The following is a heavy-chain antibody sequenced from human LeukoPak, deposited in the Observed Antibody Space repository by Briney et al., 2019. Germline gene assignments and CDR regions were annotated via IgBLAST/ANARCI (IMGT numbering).Heavy chain of an antibody. CDR1: GFTFSGYS. D-gene: IGHD3-16*01. Sequence: GGSLRLSCAASGFTFSGYSMNWVRQAPGKGLEWVSYISSSSSTIYYADFARGRLTISRDNSKNTVYLQMNSLRADDTAVYYCAKEGVQTPTDWYFDLWGRGTLVTVSS. V-gene: IGHV3-48*01. CDR3: AKEGVQTPTDWYFDL. J-gene: IGHJ2*01. CDR2: ISSSSSTI.